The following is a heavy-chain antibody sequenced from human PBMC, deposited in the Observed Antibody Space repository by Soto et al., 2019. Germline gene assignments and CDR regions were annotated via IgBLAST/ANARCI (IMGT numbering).Heavy chain of an antibody. CDR2: LYYSGST. Sequence: KAPETLSLTCTFSVGSISIYYWSWIRQPPGKGLEWIGYLYYSGSTNYNPSLKSRVTISVDTSKNQFSLKLSSVTAADTAVYYCASSLKSYYKSSGYFQHWGQGAMVTVSS. J-gene: IGHJ1*01. CDR1: VGSISIYY. D-gene: IGHD1-26*01. CDR3: ASSLKSYYKSSGYFQH. V-gene: IGHV4-59*01.